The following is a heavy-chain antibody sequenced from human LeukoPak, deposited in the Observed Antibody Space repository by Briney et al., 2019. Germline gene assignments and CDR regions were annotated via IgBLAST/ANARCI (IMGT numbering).Heavy chain of an antibody. CDR2: INHSGST. Sequence: SETLSLTCAVYGGSFSGYYWSWIRQPPGKGLEWIGEINHSGSTNYNPSPNSRVTISVATSMNQFSLKLSSVTAADTAVYYCARLTLWFGAPDWGQGTLVTVSS. D-gene: IGHD3-10*01. J-gene: IGHJ4*02. V-gene: IGHV4-34*01. CDR1: GGSFSGYY. CDR3: ARLTLWFGAPD.